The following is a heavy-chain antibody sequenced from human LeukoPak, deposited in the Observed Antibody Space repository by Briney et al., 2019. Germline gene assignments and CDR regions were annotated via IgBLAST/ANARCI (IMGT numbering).Heavy chain of an antibody. D-gene: IGHD3-10*01. CDR1: GFTFRNYW. J-gene: IGHJ4*02. CDR3: AKGELLWFGELSSRLFDY. V-gene: IGHV3-7*01. CDR2: IKQDGSEI. Sequence: PGGPLRLSCAASGFTFRNYWMTWVRQAPGKGLEWVANIKQDGSEIYYVDSVKGRFTISRDNAKSSLYLQMNSLRAEDTAVYYCAKGELLWFGELSSRLFDYWGQGTLVTVSS.